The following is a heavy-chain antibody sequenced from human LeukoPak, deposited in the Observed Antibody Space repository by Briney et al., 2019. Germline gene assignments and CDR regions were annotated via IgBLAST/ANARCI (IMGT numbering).Heavy chain of an antibody. CDR3: AKGGRVLEWLLWHY. J-gene: IGHJ4*02. CDR2: MNPNSGHT. Sequence: ASVKVSCKASGYTFTSYDINWVRQAPGQGLEWMGWMNPNSGHTGYAQKFQGRVTMTRDTSIGTAYMELSSLRSEDTAVYYCAKGGRVLEWLLWHYWGQGTLVTVSS. V-gene: IGHV1-8*01. CDR1: GYTFTSYD. D-gene: IGHD3-3*01.